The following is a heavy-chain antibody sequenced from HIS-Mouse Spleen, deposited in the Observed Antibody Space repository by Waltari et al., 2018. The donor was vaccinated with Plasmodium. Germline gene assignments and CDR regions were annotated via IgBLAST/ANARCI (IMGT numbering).Heavy chain of an antibody. D-gene: IGHD3-9*01. J-gene: IGHJ3*02. CDR1: GGSFSAYS. Sequence: QVQLQQWGAGLLTPSETLSLTCAVYGGSFSAYSWSWIRQTPGKGLEWIGEINHSGSTNYNPSLKSRVTISVDTSKNQFSLKLSSVTAADTAVYYCARAPIRDAFDIWGQGTMVTVSS. CDR2: INHSGST. V-gene: IGHV4-34*01. CDR3: ARAPIRDAFDI.